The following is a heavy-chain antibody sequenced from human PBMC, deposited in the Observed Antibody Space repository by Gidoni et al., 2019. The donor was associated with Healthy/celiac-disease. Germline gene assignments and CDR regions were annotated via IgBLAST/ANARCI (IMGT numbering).Heavy chain of an antibody. V-gene: IGHV3-30*04. J-gene: IGHJ6*02. Sequence: QVQLVESGGGVGQPGRSMRLSCAASGFTFSSYALHWVRQAPGQGLEWVAVISYDGSNKYYADSVKGRFTISRDNSKNTLYLQMNSLRAEDTAVYYCARDLVPASLDYYYYGMDVWGQGTTVTVSS. D-gene: IGHD2-2*01. CDR1: GFTFSSYA. CDR3: ARDLVPASLDYYYYGMDV. CDR2: ISYDGSNK.